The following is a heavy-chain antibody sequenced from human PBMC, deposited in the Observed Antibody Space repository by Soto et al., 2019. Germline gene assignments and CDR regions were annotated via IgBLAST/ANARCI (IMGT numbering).Heavy chain of an antibody. CDR2: ISYDGSNK. V-gene: IGHV3-30-3*01. CDR3: ARGSSSWSLDYYYYYGMDV. D-gene: IGHD6-13*01. CDR1: GFTFSSYA. J-gene: IGHJ6*02. Sequence: QVQLVESGGGVVQPGRSLRLSCAASGFTFSSYAMHWVRQAPGKGLEWVAGISYDGSNKYYADSVKGRFTISRENSKDTLYLQKNSLRAEDTAVYYCARGSSSWSLDYYYYYGMDVWGQGTTVTVSS.